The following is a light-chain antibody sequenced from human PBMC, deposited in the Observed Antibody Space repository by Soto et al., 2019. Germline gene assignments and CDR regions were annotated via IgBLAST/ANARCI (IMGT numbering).Light chain of an antibody. CDR3: QQYGGSSIT. Sequence: IVLTQSPCTLSLSTGERVTLSCGASQSVTTRLAWYQHKPGQAPRLLMSGASSRASGVPVRFSGSGSGTDFNLTISRLETEDFALYYCQQYGGSSITFGLGTRLEIK. J-gene: IGKJ5*01. CDR1: QSVTTR. V-gene: IGKV3-20*01. CDR2: GAS.